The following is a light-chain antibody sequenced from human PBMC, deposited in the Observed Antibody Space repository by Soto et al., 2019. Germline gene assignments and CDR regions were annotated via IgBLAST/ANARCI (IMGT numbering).Light chain of an antibody. CDR2: GNN. CDR1: SSNIGGGYD. V-gene: IGLV1-40*01. Sequence: QSVLTQPPSVSGVPGQRVTISCTGSSSNIGGGYDVHWYRQLPRTAPKLLIYGNNNRPSGVPDRFSASRSGSSVSLAITGLQAEDEADYYCQSYDSSLSGLYVFGTGTNVTVL. CDR3: QSYDSSLSGLYV. J-gene: IGLJ1*01.